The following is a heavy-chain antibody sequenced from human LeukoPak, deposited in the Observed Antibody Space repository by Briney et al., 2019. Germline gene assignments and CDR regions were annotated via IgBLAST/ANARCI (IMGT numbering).Heavy chain of an antibody. Sequence: GGSLRLSCAASGFTFSSYGMNWVRQAPGKGLEWVSSISGSGLNTYYADSVKGRFTISRDKSKNTLYLQMNSLRAEDTAVYYCAKGVTPVISLQFFDYWGQGTLITVSS. V-gene: IGHV3-23*01. CDR3: AKGVTPVISLQFFDY. CDR2: ISGSGLNT. CDR1: GFTFSSYG. D-gene: IGHD4-17*01. J-gene: IGHJ4*02.